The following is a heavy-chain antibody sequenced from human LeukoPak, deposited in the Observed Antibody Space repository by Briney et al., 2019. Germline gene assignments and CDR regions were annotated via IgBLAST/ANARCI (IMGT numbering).Heavy chain of an antibody. Sequence: PGGSLRLSCAASGFTFNSYAMSWVRQAPGKGLEWVSTISGSGGNTYYADSVKGRFTISRDNSKNTLYLQMNSLRAEDTAVYYCAKGTFYGLPRGDYAFDIWGQGTMVSVS. J-gene: IGHJ3*02. V-gene: IGHV3-23*01. D-gene: IGHD3-16*01. CDR3: AKGTFYGLPRGDYAFDI. CDR2: ISGSGGNT. CDR1: GFTFNSYA.